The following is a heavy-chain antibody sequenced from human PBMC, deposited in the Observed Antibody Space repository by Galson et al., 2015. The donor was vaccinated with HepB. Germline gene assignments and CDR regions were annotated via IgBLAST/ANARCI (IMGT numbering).Heavy chain of an antibody. CDR3: ARLTGPYWYFDL. V-gene: IGHV1-18*04. Sequence: VSCKASGYTFTSYGISWGRQAPGQGLEWMGWVSAYNGNTNYAQKLQGRVTMTTDTSTSAAYMELRSLRSDDTAVYYCARLTGPYWYFDLWGRGTLVTVSS. J-gene: IGHJ2*01. CDR2: VSAYNGNT. CDR1: GYTFTSYG. D-gene: IGHD1-20*01.